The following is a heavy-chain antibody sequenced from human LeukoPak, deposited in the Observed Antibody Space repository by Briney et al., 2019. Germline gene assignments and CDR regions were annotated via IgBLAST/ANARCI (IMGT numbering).Heavy chain of an antibody. V-gene: IGHV3-30*02. J-gene: IGHJ4*02. CDR3: AKILYSSGWYPVSDFDY. CDR1: GFTFSSYG. D-gene: IGHD6-19*01. CDR2: IRYDGSNK. Sequence: GGSLRLSCAASGFTFSSYGMHWVRQVPGKGLERVAFIRYDGSNKYYADSVKGRFTISRDNSKNTLYLQMNSLRAEDTAVYYCAKILYSSGWYPVSDFDYWGQGTLVTVSS.